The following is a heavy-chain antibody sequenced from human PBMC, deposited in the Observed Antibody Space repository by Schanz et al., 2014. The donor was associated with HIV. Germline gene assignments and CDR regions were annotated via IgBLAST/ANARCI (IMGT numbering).Heavy chain of an antibody. J-gene: IGHJ5*02. Sequence: QVQLVQSGAEVKKPGASVKVSCKASGYTFTSFDINWVRQGTGQGLEWMGWMNPNSGNTGYARKFQGRVTMTRNTSISTAYMELSSLRSEDTAVYYCARESSSWAGDTSDPWGQGTLVTVSS. D-gene: IGHD6-13*01. CDR3: ARESSSWAGDTSDP. V-gene: IGHV1-8*01. CDR2: MNPNSGNT. CDR1: GYTFTSFD.